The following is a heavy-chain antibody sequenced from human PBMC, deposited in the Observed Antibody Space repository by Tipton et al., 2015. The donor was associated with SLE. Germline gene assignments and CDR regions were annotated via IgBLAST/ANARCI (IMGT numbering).Heavy chain of an antibody. V-gene: IGHV4-4*07. D-gene: IGHD3-22*01. CDR2: IYTSGST. J-gene: IGHJ4*02. CDR3: ATTYDTFPAYFDY. CDR1: GGSISSYY. Sequence: TLSLTCTVSGGSISSYYWSWIRQPAGKGLEWIGRIYTSGSTNNNPSLKSRVTISVDTSKNQFSLKLSSVTAADTAVYYCATTYDTFPAYFDYWGQGTLVTVSS.